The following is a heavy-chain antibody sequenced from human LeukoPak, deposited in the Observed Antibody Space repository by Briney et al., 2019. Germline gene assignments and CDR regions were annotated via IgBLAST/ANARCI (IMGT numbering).Heavy chain of an antibody. V-gene: IGHV1-8*01. Sequence: GASVKVSCKASGYTFSDYDVNWVRQAPGQGLEWMGWMNPTSGDTGYAQEFQGRVTMTRSMSRNTAYMELSRLRSEDTAVYFCARVVMKAFYYYYMDVWGKGTTIIISS. CDR3: ARVVMKAFYYYYMDV. CDR2: MNPTSGDT. CDR1: GYTFSDYD. D-gene: IGHD2-21*01. J-gene: IGHJ6*03.